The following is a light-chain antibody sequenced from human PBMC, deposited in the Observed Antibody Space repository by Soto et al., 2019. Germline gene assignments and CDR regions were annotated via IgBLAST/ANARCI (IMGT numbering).Light chain of an antibody. V-gene: IGKV3-11*01. Sequence: EIVITQSPATLSVSPGERATLSCRASQSVSSNLAWYQQKPGQAPRPLIYDASNRATGIPARFSGSGSGTDFTLTISSLEPEDFAVYYCQQRSNWPPWTFGQGTKVDIK. CDR2: DAS. J-gene: IGKJ1*01. CDR1: QSVSSN. CDR3: QQRSNWPPWT.